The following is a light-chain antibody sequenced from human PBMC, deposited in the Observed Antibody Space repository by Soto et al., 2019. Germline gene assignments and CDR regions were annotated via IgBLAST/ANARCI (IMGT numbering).Light chain of an antibody. CDR2: RAS. CDR1: QTISSSF. Sequence: EIVLTQSPGTLSLSPGERATLSCRASQTISSSFLAWYQQKPGQAPRLLIYRASRRAPGIPDRFSGSGSWTDVTLTISRREPEDFAVYYCHQFGSSPLDTFGPGTKVEIK. V-gene: IGKV3-20*01. CDR3: HQFGSSPLDT. J-gene: IGKJ3*01.